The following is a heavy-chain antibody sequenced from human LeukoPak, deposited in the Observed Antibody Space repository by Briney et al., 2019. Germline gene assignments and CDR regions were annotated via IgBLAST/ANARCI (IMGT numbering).Heavy chain of an antibody. J-gene: IGHJ5*02. V-gene: IGHV3-23*01. CDR2: ISVSGSNT. D-gene: IGHD6-13*01. CDR1: GFTFSTYV. CDR3: AKENLLPAGGTLGP. Sequence: GSLRLSCAASGFTFSTYVMVWVRRAPEKGLEWVSSISVSGSNTFYTDSVKGRFTISRDNSKNTLDLQMDSLRAEDTAIYYCAKENLLPAGGTLGPWGQGTLVTVSS.